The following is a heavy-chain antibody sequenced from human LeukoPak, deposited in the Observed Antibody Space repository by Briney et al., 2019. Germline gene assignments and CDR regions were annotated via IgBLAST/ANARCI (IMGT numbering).Heavy chain of an antibody. Sequence: GASLQISCEGSGYIFTSYWIGWVRPLPGKGLERMGIIYPGDSDTRYSPSFQGQVTISADKSISTAYLQWSSLKAWDTAMYYCARHAWDYDFWSGPIDYWGQGTLVTVSS. D-gene: IGHD3-3*01. J-gene: IGHJ4*02. CDR1: GYIFTSYW. CDR3: ARHAWDYDFWSGPIDY. CDR2: IYPGDSDT. V-gene: IGHV5-51*01.